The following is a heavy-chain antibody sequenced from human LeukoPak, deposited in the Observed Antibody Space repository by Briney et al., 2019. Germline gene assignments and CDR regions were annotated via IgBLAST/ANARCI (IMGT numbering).Heavy chain of an antibody. CDR3: ARAICGGDCALDY. CDR1: GFTVSNSY. J-gene: IGHJ4*02. D-gene: IGHD2-21*02. Sequence: GGSLGLSCAVSGFTVSNSYMTWVRQAPGKGLDWVSVIYSGGSTYYADSVKGRCTISRDNSKNTLYLQVDSLRAEDTAMYYCARAICGGDCALDYWGQGTLVTVSS. V-gene: IGHV3-66*01. CDR2: IYSGGST.